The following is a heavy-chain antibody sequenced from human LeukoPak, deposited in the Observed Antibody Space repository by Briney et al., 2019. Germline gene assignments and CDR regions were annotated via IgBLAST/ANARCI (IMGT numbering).Heavy chain of an antibody. CDR1: GFTFSSYG. CDR3: AKETLMYYYDSSGYRGGFDY. CDR2: ISGSGGST. J-gene: IGHJ4*02. D-gene: IGHD3-22*01. V-gene: IGHV3-23*01. Sequence: GGSLRLSCAASGFTFSSYGMSWVRQAPGKGLGWVSAISGSGGSTYYADSVKGRFTISRDNSKNTLYLQMNSLRAEDTAVYYCAKETLMYYYDSSGYRGGFDYWGQGTLVTVSS.